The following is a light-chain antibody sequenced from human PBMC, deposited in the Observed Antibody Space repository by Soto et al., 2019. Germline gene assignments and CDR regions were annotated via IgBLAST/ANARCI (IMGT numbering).Light chain of an antibody. CDR2: DAS. J-gene: IGKJ1*01. V-gene: IGKV3-11*01. Sequence: EIVLTHSPATLSLSPGEISTLASRASQSVSIYLAWYQQKPGQAPRLLIYDASNRATGIPARFSGSGSGTDFTLTISSLEPEDFAVYYCQQRSNWPWTFGQGTKVDIK. CDR1: QSVSIY. CDR3: QQRSNWPWT.